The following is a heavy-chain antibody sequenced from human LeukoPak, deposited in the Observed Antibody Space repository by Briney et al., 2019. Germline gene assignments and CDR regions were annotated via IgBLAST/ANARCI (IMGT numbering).Heavy chain of an antibody. CDR1: GFTFSSYA. D-gene: IGHD2-2*01. V-gene: IGHV3-30-3*01. CDR3: ARESEGYCSSTSCFIDY. CDR2: ISYDGSNK. J-gene: IGHJ4*02. Sequence: GRSLRLSCAASGFTFSSYAMHWVRQAPGKGLEWVAVISYDGSNKYYADSVKGRFTISRDNSKNTLCLQMNSLRAEDTAVYYCARESEGYCSSTSCFIDYWGQGTLVTVSS.